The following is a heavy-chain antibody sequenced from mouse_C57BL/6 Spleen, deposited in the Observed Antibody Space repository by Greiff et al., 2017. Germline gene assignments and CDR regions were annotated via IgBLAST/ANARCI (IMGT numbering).Heavy chain of an antibody. V-gene: IGHV1-69*01. J-gene: IGHJ1*03. CDR2: IDPSDSYT. D-gene: IGHD1-1*01. CDR1: GYTFTSYW. CDR3: ARLPYGSSYEYFDV. Sequence: QVQLQQPGAELVMPGASVKLSCKASGYTFTSYWMHWVKQRPGQGLEWIGEIDPSDSYTNYNQKFKGKSTLTVDKSSSTAYMQLSSLTSEDSAVYYCARLPYGSSYEYFDVWGTGTTVTVSS.